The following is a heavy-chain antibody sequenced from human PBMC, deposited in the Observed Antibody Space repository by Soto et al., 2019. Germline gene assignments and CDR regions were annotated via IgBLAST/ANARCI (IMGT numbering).Heavy chain of an antibody. V-gene: IGHV3-30*03. CDR3: TRGRPLPSMNTGDEPLDI. Sequence: QVQLVESGGGVVQPGTSLTLSCAASGFTFSKYAMHWVRQAPGKGLEWVAAMSFDGTRYYADSVKGRSTISRDSARNTVFLQTSGLRVDDTALYNCTRGRPLPSMNTGDEPLDIWGQGTMVTVSS. CDR1: GFTFSKYA. J-gene: IGHJ3*02. D-gene: IGHD3-16*01. CDR2: MSFDGTR.